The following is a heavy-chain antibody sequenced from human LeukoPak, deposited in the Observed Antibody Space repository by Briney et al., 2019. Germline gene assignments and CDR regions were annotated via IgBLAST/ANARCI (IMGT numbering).Heavy chain of an antibody. CDR3: ARAPAYCGGDCLIDY. Sequence: PGGSLRLSCAASGFTFSSYSMNWVRQAPGKGLEWVSYISSSSSTIYYADSVKGRFTISRDNAKNSLYLQMNSLRDEDTAVYYCARAPAYCGGDCLIDYWGQGTLVTVSS. J-gene: IGHJ4*02. CDR1: GFTFSSYS. CDR2: ISSSSSTI. V-gene: IGHV3-48*02. D-gene: IGHD2-21*02.